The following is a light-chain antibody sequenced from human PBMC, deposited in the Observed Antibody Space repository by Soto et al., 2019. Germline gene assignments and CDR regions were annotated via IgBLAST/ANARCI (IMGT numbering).Light chain of an antibody. J-gene: IGKJ3*01. Sequence: DIVMTQSPDSLAVSLGERATINCKSSRIVLSSSNNKNYLAWYQQKPGQPPRLLIYWASTRESGVPDRFSGSGSGTDFTLTISSLQAEDVAVYYCQQYYSSPFTFGSGTKVDIK. CDR3: QQYYSSPFT. CDR1: RIVLSSSNNKNY. CDR2: WAS. V-gene: IGKV4-1*01.